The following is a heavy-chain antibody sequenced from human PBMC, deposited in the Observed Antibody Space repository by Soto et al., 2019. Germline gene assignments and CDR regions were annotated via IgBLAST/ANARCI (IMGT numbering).Heavy chain of an antibody. CDR2: IFWDDDK. CDR1: GFSLSTSGVG. J-gene: IGHJ6*02. Sequence: QITLKESGPPLVKPTQTLTLTCTFSGFSLSTSGVGVGWIRQPPGKALEWLALIFWDDDKRYSPSLKSRLSTXTXXSKNQVVLTMTNMDPVDAATYYCTHHGYYSYGMDVWGQGTTVTVSS. CDR3: THHGYYSYGMDV. V-gene: IGHV2-5*02.